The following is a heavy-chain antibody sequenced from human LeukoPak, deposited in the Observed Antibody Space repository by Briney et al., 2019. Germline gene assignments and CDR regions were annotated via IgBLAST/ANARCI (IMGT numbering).Heavy chain of an antibody. V-gene: IGHV4-34*01. CDR2: INHSGST. Sequence: SETLSLTCAVYGGSFSGYYWSWIRQPPGKGLEWIGEINHSGSTTYNPSLKSRVTISVDTSKNQFSLKLSSVTAADTAVYYCARGRITMIVVVPYYMDVWGKGTTVTVSS. CDR1: GGSFSGYY. D-gene: IGHD3-22*01. CDR3: ARGRITMIVVVPYYMDV. J-gene: IGHJ6*03.